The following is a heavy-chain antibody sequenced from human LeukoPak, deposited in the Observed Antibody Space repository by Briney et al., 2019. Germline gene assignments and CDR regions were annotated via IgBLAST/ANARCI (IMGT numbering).Heavy chain of an antibody. V-gene: IGHV4-39*01. J-gene: IGHJ4*02. CDR2: IYYSGST. Sequence: TSETLSLTCTVSGGSISSSSYYWGWIRQPPGKGLEWFGRIYYSGSTYYNPSVKSRVTISVDTTKNQFSLKLSSVTAADTAVYYCARQLVVPAIDYWGQGTLVTVSS. D-gene: IGHD2-2*01. CDR1: GGSISSSSYY. CDR3: ARQLVVPAIDY.